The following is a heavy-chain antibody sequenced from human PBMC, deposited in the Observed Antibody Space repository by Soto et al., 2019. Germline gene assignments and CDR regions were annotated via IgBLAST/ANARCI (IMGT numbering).Heavy chain of an antibody. J-gene: IGHJ4*02. CDR2: IYYRGST. CDR1: GGSISSSSYY. CDR3: ASLAYYYDSSGYYYGDY. Sequence: QLQLQESGPGLVKPSETLSLTCTVSGGSISSSSYYWGWIRQPPGKGLEWIGSIYYRGSTYYNPSLKSPVTISVDTSKNHFSLKLSSVTAADTAVYYCASLAYYYDSSGYYYGDYWGQGTLVTVSS. D-gene: IGHD3-22*01. V-gene: IGHV4-39*02.